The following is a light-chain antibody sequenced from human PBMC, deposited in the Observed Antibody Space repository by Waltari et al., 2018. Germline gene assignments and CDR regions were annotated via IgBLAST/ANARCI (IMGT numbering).Light chain of an antibody. CDR1: QSVKSEY. CDR3: LQWGASQWT. J-gene: IGKJ1*01. V-gene: IGKV3-20*01. CDR2: GTS. Sequence: EIVLTQSPGTLSLSPGETATLYCRASQSVKSEYLTWYQQKPGQAPRLLVYGTSSRATGIPDRFSGSGSGTDFTLTIRRLEPEDFAVFYCLQWGASQWTFGQGTRVEVK.